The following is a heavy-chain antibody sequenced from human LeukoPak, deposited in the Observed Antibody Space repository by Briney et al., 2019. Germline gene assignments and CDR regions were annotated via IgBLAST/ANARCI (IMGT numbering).Heavy chain of an antibody. CDR2: IYPGDSQT. D-gene: IGHD3-16*01. CDR1: GYSFASYW. V-gene: IGHV5-51*01. CDR3: ARQERGPHFDY. Sequence: GESLKISCQGSGYSFASYWLNWVRHMPGKGLEWVGIIYPGDSQTRYSPSFQGQVTISADKSISTAYLQWSSLKASDTAMYYCARQERGPHFDYWGQGTLVTVSS. J-gene: IGHJ4*02.